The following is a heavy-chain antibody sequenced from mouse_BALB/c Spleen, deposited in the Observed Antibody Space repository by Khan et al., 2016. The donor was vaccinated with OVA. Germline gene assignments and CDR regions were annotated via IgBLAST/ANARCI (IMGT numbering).Heavy chain of an antibody. D-gene: IGHD2-1*01. J-gene: IGHJ2*01. V-gene: IGHV1-20*02. CDR3: ARIYRSDFDY. CDR2: INPHIGET. CDR1: GYSFTGYF. Sequence: EVQLQESGPELVKPGASVKISCKASGYSFTGYFMNWVMQSHGKNLEWIGRINPHIGETFYNQKFKDKATLTVDESSSTAHMELRSLASEDSAVYYCARIYRSDFDYWGQGTTLTVSS.